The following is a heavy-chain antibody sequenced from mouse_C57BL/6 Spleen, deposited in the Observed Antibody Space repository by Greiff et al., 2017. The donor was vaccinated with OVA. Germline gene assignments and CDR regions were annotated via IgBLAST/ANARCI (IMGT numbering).Heavy chain of an antibody. V-gene: IGHV3-6*01. CDR2: ISYDGSN. CDR3: AREDDYDDY. J-gene: IGHJ3*01. CDR1: GYSITSGYY. Sequence: VQLKESGPGLVKPSQSLSLTCSVTGYSITSGYYWNWIRQFPGNKLEWMGYISYDGSNNYNPSLKNRISITRDTSKNQFFLKLNSVTTEDTATYYCAREDDYDDYWGQGTLVTVSA. D-gene: IGHD2-4*01.